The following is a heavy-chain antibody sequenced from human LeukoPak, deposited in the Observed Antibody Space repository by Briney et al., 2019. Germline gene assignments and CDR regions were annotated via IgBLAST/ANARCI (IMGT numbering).Heavy chain of an antibody. D-gene: IGHD3-16*01. CDR2: ISGSGGST. Sequence: GGSLRLSCAASGFTFSSYAMSWVRQAPGKGLEWVSAISGSGGSTYYADSVKGRFTISRDNAKNSLYLQMNSLRAEDTAVYYCARDLVFMIPPIRWGQGTLVTVSS. CDR3: ARDLVFMIPPIR. V-gene: IGHV3-23*01. J-gene: IGHJ4*02. CDR1: GFTFSSYA.